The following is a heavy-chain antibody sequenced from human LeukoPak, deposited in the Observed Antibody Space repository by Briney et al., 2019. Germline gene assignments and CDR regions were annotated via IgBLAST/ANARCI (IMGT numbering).Heavy chain of an antibody. J-gene: IGHJ4*02. D-gene: IGHD2-2*01. CDR1: GGSFSRFQ. V-gene: IGHV4-59*08. CDR3: AKSSVPAAPFDS. CDR2: LSYSGSS. Sequence: SETLSLTCSVSGGSFSRFQWTWIRQPPGKGLEWIGSLSYSGSSNYNPPLKSRITISIDMSKNQFSLSLTSVTAADTAVYYCAKSSVPAAPFDSWGQGTLVTVSS.